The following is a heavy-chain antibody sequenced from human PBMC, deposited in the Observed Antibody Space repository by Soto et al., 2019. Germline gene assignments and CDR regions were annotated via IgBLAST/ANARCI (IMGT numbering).Heavy chain of an antibody. D-gene: IGHD6-13*01. CDR3: ARELGSYGMDV. CDR1: GFTFSSYA. CDR2: ISYDGSNK. J-gene: IGHJ6*02. V-gene: IGHV3-30*04. Sequence: PGGSLRLSCAASGFTFSSYAMHWVRQAPGKGLEWVAVISYDGSNKYYADSVKGRFTISRDNSKNTLYLQMNSLRAEDTAVYYCARELGSYGMDVWGQGTTVTVSS.